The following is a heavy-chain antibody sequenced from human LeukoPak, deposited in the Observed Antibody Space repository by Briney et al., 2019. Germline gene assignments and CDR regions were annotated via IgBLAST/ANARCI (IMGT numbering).Heavy chain of an antibody. D-gene: IGHD2-2*01. Sequence: GGSLRLSCAASGFTFDDYAMHWVRQAPGKGLEWVSGISWNSGSIGYADSVKGRFTISRDIPKNTLYLQMDSLRADDTAVYYCAKPSKYGNFFDYWGQGTLVTVSS. J-gene: IGHJ4*02. V-gene: IGHV3-9*01. CDR2: ISWNSGSI. CDR3: AKPSKYGNFFDY. CDR1: GFTFDDYA.